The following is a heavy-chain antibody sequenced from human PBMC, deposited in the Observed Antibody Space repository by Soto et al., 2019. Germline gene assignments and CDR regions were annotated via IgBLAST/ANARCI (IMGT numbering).Heavy chain of an antibody. D-gene: IGHD6-19*01. CDR3: ARQVSGWSPSYFDY. J-gene: IGHJ4*02. CDR1: GGSMSSLY. V-gene: IGHV4-59*08. CDR2: NHSSETT. Sequence: SETQSVPSNVSGGSMSSLYWNCIRQIPGKGLEWMDYNHSSETTNHNPSLKSRVTISVDTSKNQFSLKLSAVTAADTVVYYCARQVSGWSPSYFDYWGQGTLVTVSS.